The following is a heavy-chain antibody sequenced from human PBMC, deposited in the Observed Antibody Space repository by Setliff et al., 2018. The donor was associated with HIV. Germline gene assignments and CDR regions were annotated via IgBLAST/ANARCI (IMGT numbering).Heavy chain of an antibody. CDR3: ARPRLRGSGAFDI. J-gene: IGHJ3*02. CDR1: GGSISSSTFY. CDR2: IYYSGTT. V-gene: IGHV4-39*01. D-gene: IGHD2-21*01. Sequence: KPSETLSLTCTVSGGSISSSTFYWGWIRQPPGKGLEWIGGIYYSGTTYYNPSLKSRVAISVDTSKNQFSLKLSSVTAADTAVYYCARPRLRGSGAFDIWGQGTMVTVSS.